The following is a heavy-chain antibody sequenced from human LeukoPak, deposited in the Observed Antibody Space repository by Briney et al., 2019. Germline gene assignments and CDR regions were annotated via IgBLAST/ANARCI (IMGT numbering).Heavy chain of an antibody. D-gene: IGHD3-3*01. CDR1: GFTFNSYT. V-gene: IGHV3-21*04. J-gene: IGHJ4*02. CDR3: AKPPGALEWFLLAY. Sequence: GGSLRLSCAASGFTFNSYTMNWVRQAPGKGLEWVSSISSSGSYIYYADSVKGRFTISRDNSKNTLYLQMNSLRAEDTAVYYCAKPPGALEWFLLAYWGQGTLVTVSS. CDR2: ISSSGSYI.